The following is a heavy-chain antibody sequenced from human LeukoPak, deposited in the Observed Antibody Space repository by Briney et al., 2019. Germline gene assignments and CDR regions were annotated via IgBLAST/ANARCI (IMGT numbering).Heavy chain of an antibody. V-gene: IGHV1-46*01. D-gene: IGHD3-22*01. Sequence: RASVKVSCKASGYTFTGYYMHWVRQAPGQGLEWMGIINPSGGGTTYAQKFRGRVTMTRDTSTGTVFMELSSLRSDDTAVYFCARNYYDTAGHFGYWGQGTLVTVSS. J-gene: IGHJ4*02. CDR1: GYTFTGYY. CDR2: INPSGGGT. CDR3: ARNYYDTAGHFGY.